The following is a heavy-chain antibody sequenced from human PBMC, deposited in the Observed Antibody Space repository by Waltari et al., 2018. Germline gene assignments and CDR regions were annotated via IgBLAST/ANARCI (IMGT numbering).Heavy chain of an antibody. J-gene: IGHJ4*02. CDR2: IYHSGST. Sequence: QVQLQESGPGLVKPSETLSLTCAVSGYSISSGYYWGWIRQPPGKGLEWIGSIYHSGSTSYNPSLKSRVTISVDTSKNQFSLKLSSVTAADTAVYYCAREYSGSLDYWGQGTLVTVSS. CDR3: AREYSGSLDY. CDR1: GYSISSGYY. D-gene: IGHD1-26*01. V-gene: IGHV4-38-2*02.